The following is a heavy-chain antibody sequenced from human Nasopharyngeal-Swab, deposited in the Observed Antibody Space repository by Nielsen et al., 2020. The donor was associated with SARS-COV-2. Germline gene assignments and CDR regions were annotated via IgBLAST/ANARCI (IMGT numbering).Heavy chain of an antibody. V-gene: IGHV3-23*01. CDR2: ISGHTGNS. Sequence: GESLKISCAASGFAFSSPDMSWVRQTPGKGPEWLSTISGHTGNSYYRDSVRGRFTISRDNPKNTLYLQLNSLRAEDTAVYYCAKDGDWNYRFWFSFWGQGTLVTVSS. D-gene: IGHD2-21*02. CDR1: GFAFSSPD. CDR3: AKDGDWNYRFWFSF. J-gene: IGHJ4*02.